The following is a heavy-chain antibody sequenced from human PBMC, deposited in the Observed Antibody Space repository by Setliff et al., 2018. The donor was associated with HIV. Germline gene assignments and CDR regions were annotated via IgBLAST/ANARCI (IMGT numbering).Heavy chain of an antibody. CDR3: TRDRPDYDFWSGYTFDY. CDR2: IRSRVYGGTP. J-gene: IGHJ4*02. V-gene: IGHV3-49*04. D-gene: IGHD3-3*01. CDR1: GFTFDDHA. Sequence: GGSLRLSCRTSGFTFDDHAMSWVRQAPGKGLEWLGLIRSRVYGGTPEYAASVKGRFSISRDDSKSIAYLQMNSLKTDDKAVYYCTRDRPDYDFWSGYTFDYWGQGTQVTVSS.